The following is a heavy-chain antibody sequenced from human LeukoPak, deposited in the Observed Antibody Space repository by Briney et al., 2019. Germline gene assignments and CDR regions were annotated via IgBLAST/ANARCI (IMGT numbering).Heavy chain of an antibody. CDR3: AKFGSNSWTRYFDP. V-gene: IGHV3-23*01. J-gene: IGHJ5*02. CDR2: ISGSGDGT. Sequence: GGSLRLSCAASGFTLSNYAMSWVRQAPGKGLEWVSAISGSGDGTYYADSVKGRFTISRDNSKNTLYLQVNSLRAEDTAVCYCAKFGSNSWTRYFDPWGQGTLVTVSS. CDR1: GFTLSNYA. D-gene: IGHD6-13*01.